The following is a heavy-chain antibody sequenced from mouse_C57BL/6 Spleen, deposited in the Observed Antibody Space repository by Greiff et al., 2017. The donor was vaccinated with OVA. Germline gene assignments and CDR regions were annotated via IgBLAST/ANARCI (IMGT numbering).Heavy chain of an antibody. Sequence: VQLQQSGPELVKPGASVKISCKASGYTFTDYYMNWVKQSHGKSLEWIGDINPNNGGTSYNQKFKGKATLTVDKSSSTAYMELRSLTSEDSAVYYCARGPFLYAMDYWGQGTSVTVSS. V-gene: IGHV1-26*01. CDR3: ARGPFLYAMDY. CDR2: INPNNGGT. CDR1: GYTFTDYY. J-gene: IGHJ4*01.